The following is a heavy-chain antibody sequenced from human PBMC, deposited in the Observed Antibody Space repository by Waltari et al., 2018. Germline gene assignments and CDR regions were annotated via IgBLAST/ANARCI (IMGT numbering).Heavy chain of an antibody. CDR1: GFTVSSNY. J-gene: IGHJ3*02. Sequence: EVQLVESGGGLIQPGGSLRLSCAASGFTVSSNYMSWVRQAPGKGLEWVSVIYSGGSTYYADSVKGRFTISRDNSKNTLYLQMNSLRAEDTAVYYCAREGTAGDYDFWSGRAFDIWGQGTMVTVSS. V-gene: IGHV3-53*01. D-gene: IGHD3-3*01. CDR3: AREGTAGDYDFWSGRAFDI. CDR2: IYSGGST.